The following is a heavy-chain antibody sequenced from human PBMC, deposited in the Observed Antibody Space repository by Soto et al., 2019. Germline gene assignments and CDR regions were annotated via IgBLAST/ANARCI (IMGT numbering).Heavy chain of an antibody. V-gene: IGHV1-2*02. CDR2: INPNSGGT. Sequence: DSVKVSYKASGYTFTGYYMHWVRQAPGQGLEWMGWINPNSGGTNYAQKFQGRVTMTRDTSISTAYMELSGLRSDDTAVYYCARDRVTIFGVPNWFDPWGQGTLVTVP. D-gene: IGHD3-3*01. CDR1: GYTFTGYY. CDR3: ARDRVTIFGVPNWFDP. J-gene: IGHJ5*02.